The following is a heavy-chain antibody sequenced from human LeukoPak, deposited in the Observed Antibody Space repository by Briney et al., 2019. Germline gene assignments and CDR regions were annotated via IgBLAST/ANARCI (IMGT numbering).Heavy chain of an antibody. CDR3: ARDRGDSSGYYWKGGAFDI. J-gene: IGHJ3*02. CDR2: IYSGGST. V-gene: IGHV3-66*01. Sequence: GGSLRLSCAASGFTVSSNYMSWVRQAPGKGLEWVSVIYSGGSTYYADSVKGRFTISRDNSKNTLYLQMNSLRAEDTAVYYCARDRGDSSGYYWKGGAFDIWGQGTMVTVSS. CDR1: GFTVSSNY. D-gene: IGHD3-22*01.